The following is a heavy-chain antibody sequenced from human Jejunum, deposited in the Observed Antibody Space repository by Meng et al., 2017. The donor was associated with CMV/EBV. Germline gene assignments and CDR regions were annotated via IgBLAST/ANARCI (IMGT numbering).Heavy chain of an antibody. CDR3: ARELLIAYGAPDY. J-gene: IGHJ4*02. D-gene: IGHD4/OR15-4a*01. Sequence: ASGFTFRDYYMGWLRQTPGKGLEWISYISQGSDNIFYADSVKGRFTVSRDNAKNSLFLQMDSLRADDAALYFCARELLIAYGAPDYWGQGALVTVSS. V-gene: IGHV3-11*01. CDR2: ISQGSDNI. CDR1: GFTFRDYY.